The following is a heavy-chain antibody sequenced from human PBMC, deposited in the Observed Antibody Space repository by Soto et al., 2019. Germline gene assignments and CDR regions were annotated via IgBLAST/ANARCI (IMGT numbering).Heavy chain of an antibody. J-gene: IGHJ6*02. CDR3: AREGVTRHYYCYGMDV. V-gene: IGHV4-59*01. D-gene: IGHD2-21*02. Sequence: QVQLQESGPGLVKPSETLSLTCTVSGGSISSYYWSWIRQPPGKGLEWIGYIYYSGSTNYNPSLKSRVPISVDTSKNPFSLKLSSVTAADTAVYYCAREGVTRHYYCYGMDVWGQGTTVTVSS. CDR1: GGSISSYY. CDR2: IYYSGST.